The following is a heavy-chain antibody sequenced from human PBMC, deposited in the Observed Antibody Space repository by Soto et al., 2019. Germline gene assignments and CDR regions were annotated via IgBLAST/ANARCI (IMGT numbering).Heavy chain of an antibody. D-gene: IGHD2-15*01. CDR2: IIPIFGTA. CDR3: ATGGYCSGGSCYSNWFDP. CDR1: GGTFSSYA. Sequence: SVKVSCKASGGTFSSYAISWVRQAPGQGLEWMGGIIPIFGTANYAQKFQGRVTMTEDTSTDTAYMELSSLRSEDTAVYYCATGGYCSGGSCYSNWFDPWGQGTLVTVSS. J-gene: IGHJ5*02. V-gene: IGHV1-69*06.